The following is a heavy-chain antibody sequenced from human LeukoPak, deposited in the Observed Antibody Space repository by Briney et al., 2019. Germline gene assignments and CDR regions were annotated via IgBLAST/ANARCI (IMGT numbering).Heavy chain of an antibody. CDR1: GGSISSYY. D-gene: IGHD3-10*01. CDR3: AGYGSGSYYKAFDF. Sequence: NPSETLSLTCTVSGGSISSYYWSWIRQPPGKGLEWIGYIYYTGSSYYNPSLKSRATTSIDMSKNQFSLKLTSMTAADTAVYYCAGYGSGSYYKAFDFWGQGILVTVSS. CDR2: IYYTGSS. V-gene: IGHV4-59*01. J-gene: IGHJ4*02.